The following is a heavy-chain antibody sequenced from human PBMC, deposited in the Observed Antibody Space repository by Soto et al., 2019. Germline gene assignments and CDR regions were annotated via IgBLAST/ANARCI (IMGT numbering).Heavy chain of an antibody. J-gene: IGHJ3*02. Sequence: ASVKVSCKGSDYIFTTYCVSWVRQAPGQGFEWMGWISGSNGHTNYAQKFQGRVTVTTDKSTSTSYMELRSLRSDDTAVYFCARDGSYDSSGHWVGDSTLDIWG. D-gene: IGHD3-22*01. CDR3: ARDGSYDSSGHWVGDSTLDI. V-gene: IGHV1-18*01. CDR1: DYIFTTYC. CDR2: ISGSNGHT.